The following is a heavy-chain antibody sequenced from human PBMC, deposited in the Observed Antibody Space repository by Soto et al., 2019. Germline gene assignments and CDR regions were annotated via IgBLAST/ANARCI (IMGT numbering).Heavy chain of an antibody. V-gene: IGHV1-18*01. J-gene: IGHJ4*02. D-gene: IGHD3-16*01. CDR2: SSAYNGNT. Sequence: QVQLVQSGAEVKKPGASVKVSCKASGYTFTNFGLSLVRQAPGQGLEWMGWSSAYNGNTNYAQKSQGRVTMTTDTSTSTAYMEVRSLRFDDPAVYYCARGGTQIDYWGQGTLVTVSS. CDR3: ARGGTQIDY. CDR1: GYTFTNFG.